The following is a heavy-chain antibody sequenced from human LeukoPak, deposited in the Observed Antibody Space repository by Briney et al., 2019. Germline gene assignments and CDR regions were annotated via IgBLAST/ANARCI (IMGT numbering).Heavy chain of an antibody. D-gene: IGHD4-17*01. Sequence: GGSLRLSCAASGFTFSSYGMHWVRRAPGKGLEWVAVISYDGSNKYYADSVKGRFTISRDNSKNTLYLQMNSLRAEDTAVYYCAKDLDYGDYYYYYGMDVWGKGTTVTVSS. CDR2: ISYDGSNK. J-gene: IGHJ6*04. CDR3: AKDLDYGDYYYYYGMDV. CDR1: GFTFSSYG. V-gene: IGHV3-30*18.